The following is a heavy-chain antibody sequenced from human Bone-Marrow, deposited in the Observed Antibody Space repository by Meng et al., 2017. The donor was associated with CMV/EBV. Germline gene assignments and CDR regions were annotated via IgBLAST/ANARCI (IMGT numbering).Heavy chain of an antibody. CDR1: GGTFSSYA. D-gene: IGHD2-2*02. Sequence: SVKVSCKASGGTFSSYAISWVRQAPGQGLEWMGGIIPILGTANYAQKFQGRVTITTDESTSTAYMELSSLRSEDTAVYYCARDPRGYCSSTSCYTGGGYYGMDVWGQGTTVTVSS. CDR2: IIPILGTA. CDR3: ARDPRGYCSSTSCYTGGGYYGMDV. J-gene: IGHJ6*02. V-gene: IGHV1-69*05.